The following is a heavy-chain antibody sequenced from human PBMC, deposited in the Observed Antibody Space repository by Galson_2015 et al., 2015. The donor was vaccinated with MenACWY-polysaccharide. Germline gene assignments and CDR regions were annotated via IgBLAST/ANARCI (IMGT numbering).Heavy chain of an antibody. D-gene: IGHD2-2*01. V-gene: IGHV3-48*01. CDR1: EFTFSSYS. CDR3: ARLHCSSTSCYPTDYYYYGMDV. CDR2: ISSSSSTI. J-gene: IGHJ6*02. Sequence: SLRLSCAASEFTFSSYSMNWVRQAPGKGLEWVSYISSSSSTIYYADSVKGRFTISRDNAKNSLFLQMNSLRAEDTAVYYCARLHCSSTSCYPTDYYYYGMDVWGQGTTVTVSS.